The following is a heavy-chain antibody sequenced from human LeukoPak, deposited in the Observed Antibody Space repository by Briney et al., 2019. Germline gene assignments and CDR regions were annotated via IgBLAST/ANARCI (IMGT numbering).Heavy chain of an antibody. CDR1: GFTFSSYA. Sequence: GGSLRLSCAASGFTFSSYAISWVRQAPGKGLEWVSAISGSGGSTYYADSVKGRFTISRDNSKNTLYLQKNSLRAEDTAVYYCAKDRSDTAMVYVFDYWGQGTLVTVSS. CDR3: AKDRSDTAMVYVFDY. CDR2: ISGSGGST. J-gene: IGHJ4*02. D-gene: IGHD5-18*01. V-gene: IGHV3-23*01.